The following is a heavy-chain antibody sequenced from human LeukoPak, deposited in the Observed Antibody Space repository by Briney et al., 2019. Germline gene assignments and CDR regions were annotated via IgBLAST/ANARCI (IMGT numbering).Heavy chain of an antibody. CDR2: INPNSGGT. CDR1: GYTFTGYY. Sequence: ASVKVSCKASGYTFTGYYMHWVRQAPGQGLEWMGWINPNSGGTNYAQKFQGRVTMTRDTSISTAYMELSRLRSDDTAVYYCASFVPAAPINKYYYYGMDVWGQGTTVTVSS. J-gene: IGHJ6*02. V-gene: IGHV1-2*02. CDR3: ASFVPAAPINKYYYYGMDV. D-gene: IGHD2-2*01.